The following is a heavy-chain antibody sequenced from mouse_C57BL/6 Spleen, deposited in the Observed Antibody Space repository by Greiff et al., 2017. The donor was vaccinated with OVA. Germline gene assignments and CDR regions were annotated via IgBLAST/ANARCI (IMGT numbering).Heavy chain of an antibody. CDR3: ARWRVTAY. D-gene: IGHD2-2*01. V-gene: IGHV1-50*01. Sequence: QVQLQQPGAELVKPGASVKLSCKASGYTFTSYWMQWVKQRPGQGLEWIGEIDPSDSYTNYNQKFKGKATLTVDTSSSTAYMQLSSLTSEDTAVYYCARWRVTAYWGQGTLVTVSA. CDR1: GYTFTSYW. J-gene: IGHJ3*01. CDR2: IDPSDSYT.